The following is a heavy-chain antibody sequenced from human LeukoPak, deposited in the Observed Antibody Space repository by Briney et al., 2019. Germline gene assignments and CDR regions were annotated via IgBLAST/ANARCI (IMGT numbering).Heavy chain of an antibody. V-gene: IGHV4-39*07. CDR3: AKSNGYGLVDI. Sequence: ASETLSLTCTVSGGSISTYYWGWVRQPPGKGLEWIGNIFYSGSTYYSPSLKSRVTISLDTSRNQFSLKLNSVTAADTAVYYCAKSNGYGLVDIWGQGTMVTVSS. CDR1: GGSISTYY. D-gene: IGHD3-10*01. CDR2: IFYSGST. J-gene: IGHJ3*02.